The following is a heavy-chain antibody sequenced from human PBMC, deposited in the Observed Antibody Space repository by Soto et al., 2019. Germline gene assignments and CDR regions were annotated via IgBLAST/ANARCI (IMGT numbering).Heavy chain of an antibody. CDR3: AREVKGVTSFDY. D-gene: IGHD3-10*01. V-gene: IGHV1-3*01. J-gene: IGHJ4*02. CDR2: LNGGVDGT. Sequence: QVRLIQSGPEMXQPGASVRVSCTASGFTALSYAFHWVRQAPGQGPEWLGWLNGGVDGTSYSKRLQGRVTISRDTSTNTVYLEVKSLTSEDTAVYYCAREVKGVTSFDYWGQGTLVTVSS. CDR1: GFTALSYA.